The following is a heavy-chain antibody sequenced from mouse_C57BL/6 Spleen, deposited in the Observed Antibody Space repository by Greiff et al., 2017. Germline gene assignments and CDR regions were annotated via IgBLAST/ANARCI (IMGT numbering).Heavy chain of an antibody. D-gene: IGHD3-3*01. CDR2: ISYDGSN. CDR1: GYSITSGYY. CDR3: ARDARPFDY. V-gene: IGHV3-6*01. J-gene: IGHJ2*01. Sequence: VQLQQSGPGLVKPSQSLSLTCSVTGYSITSGYYWNWIRQFPGNKLEWMGYISYDGSNNYNPSLKNRISITRDTSKNQFFLKLNSVTTEDTATYYCARDARPFDYWGQGTTLTVSS.